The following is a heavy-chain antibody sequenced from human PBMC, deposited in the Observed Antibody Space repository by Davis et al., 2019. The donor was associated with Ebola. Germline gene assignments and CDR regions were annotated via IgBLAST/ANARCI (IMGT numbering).Heavy chain of an antibody. CDR3: ARDLSGMDDY. CDR2: INEDGRTT. J-gene: IGHJ4*02. CDR1: GFTFNTYW. Sequence: HTGGSLRLSCAAYGFTFNTYWMHWVRQAPGRGLVWVSRINEDGRTTNYADSVKGRFTISRDNARNTLYLQMNSLRAEDTAVYYCARDLSGMDDYWGQGTLVTVSS. V-gene: IGHV3-74*01. D-gene: IGHD6-19*01.